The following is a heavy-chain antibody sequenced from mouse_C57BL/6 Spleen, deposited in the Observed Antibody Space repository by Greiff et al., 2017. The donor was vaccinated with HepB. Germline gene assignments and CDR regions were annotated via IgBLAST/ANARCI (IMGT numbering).Heavy chain of an antibody. D-gene: IGHD1-1*01. CDR2: INPNNGGT. Sequence: EVQLQQSGPELVKPGASVKISCKASGYTFTDYYMNWVKQSHGKSLEWIGDINPNNGGTSYNQKFKGKATLTVDKSSSTAYMELRSLTSEDSAVYYCARRAGSSYGAMDYWGQGTSVTVSS. V-gene: IGHV1-26*01. CDR1: GYTFTDYY. J-gene: IGHJ4*01. CDR3: ARRAGSSYGAMDY.